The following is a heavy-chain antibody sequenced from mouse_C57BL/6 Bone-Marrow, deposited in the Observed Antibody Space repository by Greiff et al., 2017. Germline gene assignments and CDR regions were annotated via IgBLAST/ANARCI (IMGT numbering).Heavy chain of an antibody. V-gene: IGHV5-6*01. J-gene: IGHJ1*03. D-gene: IGHD1-1*01. Sequence: EVQLVESGGDLVKPGGSLKLSCAASGFTFSSYGMSWVRPTPDKRLEWVATISSGGSYTYYPDSVKGRFTISRDNAKNTLYLQMSSLKSEDTAMYYCARRYYYGSGRYFDVWGTGTTVTVSS. CDR1: GFTFSSYG. CDR2: ISSGGSYT. CDR3: ARRYYYGSGRYFDV.